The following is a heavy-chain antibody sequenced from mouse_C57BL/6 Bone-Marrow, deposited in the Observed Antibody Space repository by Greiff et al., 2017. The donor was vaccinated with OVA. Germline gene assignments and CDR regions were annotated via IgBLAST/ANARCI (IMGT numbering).Heavy chain of an antibody. CDR1: GFSLTSYG. J-gene: IGHJ4*01. Sequence: QVQLKESGPGLVAPSQSLSITCTVSGFSLTSYGVHWVRQPPGKGLEWLVVIWSDGSTTYNSALKSRLSISKDNSKSQVFLKMNSLQTDDTAMYYCARRGAYYYGSTWSMDYWGQGTSVTVSS. CDR2: IWSDGST. V-gene: IGHV2-6*03. CDR3: ARRGAYYYGSTWSMDY. D-gene: IGHD1-1*01.